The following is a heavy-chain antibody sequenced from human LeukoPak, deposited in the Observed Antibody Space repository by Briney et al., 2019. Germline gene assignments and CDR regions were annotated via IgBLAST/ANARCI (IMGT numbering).Heavy chain of an antibody. CDR2: IKQDGSEK. D-gene: IGHD2-21*01. CDR3: AKVSAAAAVADY. Sequence: PGGSLRLSCAASGFTFSRYWMSWVRQAPGKGLEWVANIKQDGSEKNYVDSVKGRFTISRDNAKNSEYLRMNSLRAEDTAVYYCAKVSAAAAVADYWGQGTLVTVSS. CDR1: GFTFSRYW. V-gene: IGHV3-7*03. J-gene: IGHJ4*02.